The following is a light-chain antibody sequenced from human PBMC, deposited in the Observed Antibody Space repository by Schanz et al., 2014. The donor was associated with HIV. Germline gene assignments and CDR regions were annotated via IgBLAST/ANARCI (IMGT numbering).Light chain of an antibody. CDR1: SSDIGGYNY. Sequence: QSVLTQPASVSGSPGQSITISCTGTSSDIGGYNYLPWYQQHPGKAPKLILYDDDNRPAGVSNRFSGSKSGNTASLTISGLRAEDEASYYCGSYKSASFPWVFGGGTKLTVL. J-gene: IGLJ3*02. V-gene: IGLV2-14*03. CDR2: DDD. CDR3: GSYKSASFPWV.